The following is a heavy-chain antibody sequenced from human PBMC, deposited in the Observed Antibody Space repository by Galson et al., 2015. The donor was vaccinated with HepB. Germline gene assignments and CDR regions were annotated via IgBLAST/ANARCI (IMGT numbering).Heavy chain of an antibody. V-gene: IGHV3-30*18. Sequence: SLRLSCAASGFTFSSYGMHWVRQAPGKGLEWVAVISYDGSHKYYTDSVKGRFTISRDNSKNTLYLQMNSLRAEDTAVYYCAKDKAAAAGLFDYWGQGTLVTVSS. CDR2: ISYDGSHK. D-gene: IGHD6-13*01. CDR3: AKDKAAAAGLFDY. CDR1: GFTFSSYG. J-gene: IGHJ4*02.